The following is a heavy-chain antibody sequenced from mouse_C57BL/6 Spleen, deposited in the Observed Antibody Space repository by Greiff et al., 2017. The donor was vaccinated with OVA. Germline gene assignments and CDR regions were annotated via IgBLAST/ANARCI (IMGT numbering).Heavy chain of an antibody. CDR1: GFSLTSYG. CDR2: IWRGGST. V-gene: IGHV2-5*01. J-gene: IGHJ1*03. CDR3: AKSEGDYYGGSYLGYFDV. D-gene: IGHD1-1*01. Sequence: VKLEESGPGLVQPSQSLSITCTVSGFSLTSYGVHWVRQSPGKGLEWLGVIWRGGSTDYNAAFMSRLSITKDNSKSQVFFKMNSLQADDTAIYYCAKSEGDYYGGSYLGYFDVWGTGTTVTVSS.